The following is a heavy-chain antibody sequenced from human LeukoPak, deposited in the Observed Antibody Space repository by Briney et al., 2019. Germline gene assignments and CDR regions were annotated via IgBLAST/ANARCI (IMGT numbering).Heavy chain of an antibody. CDR2: IYYGGSI. CDR1: GGSIISYY. D-gene: IGHD2-2*01. J-gene: IGHJ4*02. Sequence: SETLSLTCTVSGGSIISYYWSWIRQPPGKGLEWVGSIYYGGSINYNPSSKSRVLISSEKTKNQFSLKLTPVTAADTAVYYCARLQLRHCSRTSCANEFDYWGQGTLVTVSS. CDR3: ARLQLRHCSRTSCANEFDY. V-gene: IGHV4-59*01.